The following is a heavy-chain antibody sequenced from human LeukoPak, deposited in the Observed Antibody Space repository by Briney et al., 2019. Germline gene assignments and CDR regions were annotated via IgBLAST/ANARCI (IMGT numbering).Heavy chain of an antibody. CDR3: VRDPTIFGVVIVPDY. CDR1: GFTFSNYW. CDR2: IKQDGSEK. D-gene: IGHD3-3*01. J-gene: IGHJ4*02. Sequence: PGGPLRLSCAASGFTFSNYWMSWVPQAPGKGLEGVVNIKQDGSEKYYVDYVKGRLTISRDNAKNSLYLQMSSLRAEDTAVYYCVRDPTIFGVVIVPDYWGQGTLVTVSS. V-gene: IGHV3-7*01.